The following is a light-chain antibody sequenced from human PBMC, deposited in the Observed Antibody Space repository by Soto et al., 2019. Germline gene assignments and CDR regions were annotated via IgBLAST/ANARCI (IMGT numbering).Light chain of an antibody. CDR3: QQSYSVSEYT. CDR2: AAS. CDR1: QSIGSY. J-gene: IGKJ2*01. Sequence: DIQMTQSPSALSASVGDRVTMTCRASQSIGSYLNWYQQKPGKAPKLLIYAASSLQGGGPSRFSAGGSGTDFTLTISSLQPEDFATFYCQQSYSVSEYTFGHGTKLEIK. V-gene: IGKV1-39*01.